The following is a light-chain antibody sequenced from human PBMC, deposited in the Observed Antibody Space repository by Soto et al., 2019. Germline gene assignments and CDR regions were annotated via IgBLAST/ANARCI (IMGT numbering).Light chain of an antibody. Sequence: QSALTQPASVSGSPGQSITISCTGTSSDVGDYNYVSWYQQHPGKAPKLMISEVSNRASGVSNRFSGSKSGNTASLTISGLQAEDEADYYCSSYTSSSTLLFGGGTKLTVL. V-gene: IGLV2-14*01. CDR1: SSDVGDYNY. CDR2: EVS. J-gene: IGLJ2*01. CDR3: SSYTSSSTLL.